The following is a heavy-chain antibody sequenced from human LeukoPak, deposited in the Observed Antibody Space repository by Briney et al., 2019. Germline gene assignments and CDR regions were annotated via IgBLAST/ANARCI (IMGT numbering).Heavy chain of an antibody. CDR3: ARDRAGDYSDY. J-gene: IGHJ4*02. V-gene: IGHV3-53*01. CDR1: GFTFSGSH. CDR2: IYSGGST. D-gene: IGHD4-17*01. Sequence: GGSLRLSCAASGFTFSGSHMSWIRQAPGKGLGWVSVIYSGGSTYYADSVKGRFTISRDNSKNTLYLQMNSLRAEDTAVYYCARDRAGDYSDYWGQGTLVTVSS.